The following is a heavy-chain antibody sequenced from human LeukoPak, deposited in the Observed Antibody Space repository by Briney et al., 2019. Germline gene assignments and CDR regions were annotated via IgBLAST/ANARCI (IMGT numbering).Heavy chain of an antibody. Sequence: GGSLRLSCSASGFTFISYGMHWVRQAPGKGLEWVALISYEGSIKYYADSVKGRFTISRDNSKSTLYLQMSSLRAEDTAVYHCAKYLEPTAVLMDVWGQGTTVTVSS. CDR3: AKYLEPTAVLMDV. CDR2: ISYEGSIK. CDR1: GFTFISYG. J-gene: IGHJ6*02. V-gene: IGHV3-30*18. D-gene: IGHD1-1*01.